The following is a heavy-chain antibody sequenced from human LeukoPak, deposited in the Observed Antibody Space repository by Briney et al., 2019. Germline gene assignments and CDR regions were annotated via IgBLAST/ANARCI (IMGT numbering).Heavy chain of an antibody. CDR1: GYTFTSYG. J-gene: IGHJ4*02. CDR3: AAGEGCSSTSCYPRFDY. D-gene: IGHD2-2*01. CDR2: ISAYNGNT. Sequence: ASVKVSCKASGYTFTSYGTSWVRQAPGQGLEWMGWISAYNGNTNYAQKLQGRVTMTTDTSTSTAYMELRSLRSDDTAVYYCAAGEGCSSTSCYPRFDYGGKETLVTVSS. V-gene: IGHV1-18*01.